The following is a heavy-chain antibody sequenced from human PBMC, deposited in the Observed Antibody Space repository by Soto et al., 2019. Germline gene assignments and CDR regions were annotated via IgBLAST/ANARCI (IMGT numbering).Heavy chain of an antibody. Sequence: QVQLQESGPGLVKPSQTLSLTCTVSGGSISSGDYYWSWIRQPPGKGLEWVGYVHSSGSTNYNPSLTSRITMSVDTSKDQFSLNLSSVTAADTAVYYCARSMAVTHSLFDYWGQGTLVTVSS. J-gene: IGHJ4*02. D-gene: IGHD6-19*01. CDR1: GGSISSGDYY. CDR2: VHSSGST. CDR3: ARSMAVTHSLFDY. V-gene: IGHV4-30-4*01.